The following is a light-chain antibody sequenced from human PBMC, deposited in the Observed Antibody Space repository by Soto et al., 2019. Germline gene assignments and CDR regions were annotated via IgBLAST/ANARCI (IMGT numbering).Light chain of an antibody. J-gene: IGKJ1*01. CDR2: GTS. CDR3: QQYISWT. CDR1: QTISSNY. V-gene: IGKV3-20*01. Sequence: DIVLTQSPGTLSVSPGERATLSCRASQTISSNYLAWYQQKPGRPPSLLIYGTSSRATGIPDRFSGSGSGTDFTLTISRLEPEDSAIYYCQQYISWTFGQGTKVEIK.